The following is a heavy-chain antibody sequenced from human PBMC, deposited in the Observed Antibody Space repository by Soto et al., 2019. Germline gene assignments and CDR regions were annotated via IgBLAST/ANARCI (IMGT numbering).Heavy chain of an antibody. J-gene: IGHJ4*02. CDR2: IQSKHEWVTI. Sequence: GGSLSLSCAASGFTFSNAWTDWVRQAPGKGLEWVARIQSKHEWVTIYSAAPVKGRFTISRYDSTNTPYVQMHSLETADTAVYYCHTGGYYFEYWRQGALVTVCS. CDR3: HTGGYYFEY. CDR1: GFTFSNAW. V-gene: IGHV3-15*01.